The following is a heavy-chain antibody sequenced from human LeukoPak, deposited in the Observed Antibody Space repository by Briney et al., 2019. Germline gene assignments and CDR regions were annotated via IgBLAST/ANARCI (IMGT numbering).Heavy chain of an antibody. CDR2: INPSGGST. J-gene: IGHJ3*02. CDR3: ARVANQAFDI. V-gene: IGHV1-46*01. D-gene: IGHD2-21*01. CDR1: GYTFTRYY. Sequence: GGSVKVSCKASGYTFTRYYMHWVRQAPGQGLEWMGIINPSGGSTSYAQKFQGRVTMTRDTSTSTVYMELSSLRSEDTAVYYCARVANQAFDIWGQGTMVTVSS.